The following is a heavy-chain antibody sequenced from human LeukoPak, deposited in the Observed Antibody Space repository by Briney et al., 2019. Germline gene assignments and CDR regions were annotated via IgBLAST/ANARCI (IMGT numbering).Heavy chain of an antibody. CDR3: ATRNVDFWSGYYVTYYYYGMDV. Sequence: GGSLRLSCAASGFTFSSYAMSWVRQAPGKGLEWVSAISGSGGSTYYADSVKGRFTISRDNSKNTLYLQMNSLRAEDTAVYYCATRNVDFWSGYYVTYYYYGMDVWGQGTTVTVSS. J-gene: IGHJ6*02. CDR2: ISGSGGST. D-gene: IGHD3-3*01. V-gene: IGHV3-23*01. CDR1: GFTFSSYA.